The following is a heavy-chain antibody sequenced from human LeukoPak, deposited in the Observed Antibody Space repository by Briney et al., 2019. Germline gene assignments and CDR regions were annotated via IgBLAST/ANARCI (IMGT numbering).Heavy chain of an antibody. CDR1: GFNLTSYA. CDR2: ICGRGGNT. CDR3: AKGSGDSCFSPLDS. D-gene: IGHD2-15*01. Sequence: GSLRLSCAASGFNLTSYAISWVRQASGKGLEWVPLICGRGGNTYYADSVKGRFTISRDNSKNTLSLQMNSLRAEDTAVYYCAKGSGDSCFSPLDSWGQGTLVTVSS. V-gene: IGHV3-23*01. J-gene: IGHJ4*02.